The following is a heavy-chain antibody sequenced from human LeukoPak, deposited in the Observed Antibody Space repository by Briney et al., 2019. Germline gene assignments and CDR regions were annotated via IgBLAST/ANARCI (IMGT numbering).Heavy chain of an antibody. D-gene: IGHD2-15*01. Sequence: ASVKVSCKASGYTFTGYYMHWVRQAPGQGLEWMGRINPNSGGTNYAQKLQGRVTMTRDTSISTAYMELSRLRSDDTAVYYCARASRYCSGGSCFYYFDYWGQGTLVTVSS. CDR1: GYTFTGYY. CDR2: INPNSGGT. V-gene: IGHV1-2*06. CDR3: ARASRYCSGGSCFYYFDY. J-gene: IGHJ4*02.